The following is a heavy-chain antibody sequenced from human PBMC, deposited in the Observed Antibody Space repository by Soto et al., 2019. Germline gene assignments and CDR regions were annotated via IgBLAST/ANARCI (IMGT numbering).Heavy chain of an antibody. CDR3: ARDLSFGYYGMDV. CDR1: EFTFSSYS. J-gene: IGHJ6*02. Sequence: HPGGSLRLSFAASEFTFSSYSMNWVRQAPGKGLEWVSYISSSSSTIYYGDSVKGRFTISRDNAKNSLYLQMNSLRAEDTAVYYCARDLSFGYYGMDVWGQGTTVTVSS. D-gene: IGHD3-10*01. V-gene: IGHV3-48*01. CDR2: ISSSSSTI.